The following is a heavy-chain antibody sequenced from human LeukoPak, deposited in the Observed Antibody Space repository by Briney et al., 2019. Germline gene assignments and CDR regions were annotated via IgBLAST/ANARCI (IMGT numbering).Heavy chain of an antibody. V-gene: IGHV1-2*06. CDR1: GYTFTGYY. J-gene: IGHJ1*01. CDR3: ARDSEYYVSGGYYYDLQH. CDR2: INPNSGGT. Sequence: GASVKVSCKASGYTFTGYYMHWVRQAPGQGLEWMGRINPNSGGTNYAQKFQGRVTMTRDTSISTAYMELSRLRSDDTAVYYCARDSEYYVSGGYYYDLQHWGQGTLVTVSS. D-gene: IGHD3-22*01.